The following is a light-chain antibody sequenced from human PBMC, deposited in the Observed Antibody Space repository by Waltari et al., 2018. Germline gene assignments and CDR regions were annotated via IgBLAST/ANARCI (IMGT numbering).Light chain of an antibody. CDR3: QQYYSTPWT. Sequence: DIVMTQSPDSLAVSLGERATIHCKSSQSLLYSSNNKNYLGWYQKKPGQPPKLLVYWASSRESGVPDRFSGSGSRTDFTLTISSLQAEDVALYYCQQYYSTPWTFGQGTRVEIK. CDR2: WAS. V-gene: IGKV4-1*01. CDR1: QSLLYSSNNKNY. J-gene: IGKJ1*01.